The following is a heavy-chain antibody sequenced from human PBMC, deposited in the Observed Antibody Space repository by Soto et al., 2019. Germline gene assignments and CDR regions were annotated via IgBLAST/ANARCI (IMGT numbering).Heavy chain of an antibody. CDR3: ASSIVVVTAISDYFDY. J-gene: IGHJ4*02. CDR2: IYYSGST. D-gene: IGHD2-21*02. CDR1: GGYISSSSYY. V-gene: IGHV4-39*01. Sequence: PSETLSLTCTVSGGYISSSSYYWGWIRQPPGKGLEWIGSIYYSGSTYYNPSLKSRVTISVDTSKNQFSLKLSSVTAADTAVYYCASSIVVVTAISDYFDYWGQGTLVTVSS.